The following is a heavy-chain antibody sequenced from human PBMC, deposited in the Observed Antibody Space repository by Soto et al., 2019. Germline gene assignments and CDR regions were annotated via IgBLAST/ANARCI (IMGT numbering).Heavy chain of an antibody. V-gene: IGHV3-74*01. J-gene: IGHJ4*02. CDR2: INSDGSST. CDR3: VRGEGGWETY. Sequence: PGGSLRLSCAASGFTFSSYAMSWVRQAPGKGLEWVSRINSDGSSTTYADSVKGRFTISRDNAKNTLYLQMNSLRAEDTAVYYCVRGEGGWETYWGQGTLVTVSS. D-gene: IGHD6-19*01. CDR1: GFTFSSYA.